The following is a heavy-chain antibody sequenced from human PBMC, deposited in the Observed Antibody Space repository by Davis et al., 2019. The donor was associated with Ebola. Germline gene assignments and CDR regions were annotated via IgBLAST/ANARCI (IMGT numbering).Heavy chain of an antibody. D-gene: IGHD3-3*01. Sequence: GESLKISCAASGFTFDDYTMHWVRQAPGKGLEWVSLISWDGGSTYYADSVKGRFTISRDNSKNSLYLQMNSLRTEDTALYYCAKDMNLVGGIDYWGQGTLVTVSS. CDR3: AKDMNLVGGIDY. J-gene: IGHJ4*02. CDR1: GFTFDDYT. CDR2: ISWDGGST. V-gene: IGHV3-43*01.